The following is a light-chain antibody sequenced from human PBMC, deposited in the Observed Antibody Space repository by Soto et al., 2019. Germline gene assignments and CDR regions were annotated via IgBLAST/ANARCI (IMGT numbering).Light chain of an antibody. V-gene: IGKV1-9*01. CDR1: QGISSY. Sequence: DIPLTQSPSFLSASVGDRVTITCRASQGISSYLAWYQQKPGKAPKLLIYAASTLQSGVPSRFSGSGPRTEFALTISSLQPEDFATYYCQQLNSYAPTFGGGTKVEIK. J-gene: IGKJ4*01. CDR3: QQLNSYAPT. CDR2: AAS.